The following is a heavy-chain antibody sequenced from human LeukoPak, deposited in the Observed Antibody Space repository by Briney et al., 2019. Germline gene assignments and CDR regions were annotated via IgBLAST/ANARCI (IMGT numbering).Heavy chain of an antibody. CDR2: IYYSGST. CDR3: ARRLQWGYYYMDV. V-gene: IGHV4-30-4*01. Sequence: SETLSLTCTVSGGSISSGDYYWSWIRQPPGKGLEWIGYIYYSGSTYYNPSLKSRVTISVDTSKNQFSLKLSSVTAADTAVYYCARRLQWGYYYMDVWGKGTTVTVSS. J-gene: IGHJ6*03. CDR1: GGSISSGDYY. D-gene: IGHD4-11*01.